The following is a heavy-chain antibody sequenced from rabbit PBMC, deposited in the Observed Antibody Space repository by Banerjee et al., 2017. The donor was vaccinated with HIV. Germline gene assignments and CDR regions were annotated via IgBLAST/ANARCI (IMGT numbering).Heavy chain of an antibody. CDR2: IYAGSTGST. D-gene: IGHD6-1*01. CDR3: ARTGGGGYGYAFNL. V-gene: IGHV1S40*01. J-gene: IGHJ4*01. CDR1: GFDFSSGYD. Sequence: QSLEESGGDLVKPGASLTLTCTASGFDFSSGYDMCWVRQAPGKGLEWIACIYAGSTGSTYYASWAKGRFTISKTSSTTVTLQMTSLTAADTATYFCARTGGGGYGYAFNLWGPGTLVTVS.